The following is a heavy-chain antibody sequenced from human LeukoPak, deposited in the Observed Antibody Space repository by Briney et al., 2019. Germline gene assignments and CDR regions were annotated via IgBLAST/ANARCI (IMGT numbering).Heavy chain of an antibody. J-gene: IGHJ4*02. D-gene: IGHD3-22*01. CDR2: ISWNSGSI. Sequence: GGSLRLSCAASGFTFDDYAMHWVRQAPGKGLEWVSGISWNSGSIGYADSVKGRFTISRDNAKNSLYLQMNSLRAEDTALYYCAKAVVYDSSGYHYWGQGTLVTVSS. CDR3: AKAVVYDSSGYHY. CDR1: GFTFDDYA. V-gene: IGHV3-9*01.